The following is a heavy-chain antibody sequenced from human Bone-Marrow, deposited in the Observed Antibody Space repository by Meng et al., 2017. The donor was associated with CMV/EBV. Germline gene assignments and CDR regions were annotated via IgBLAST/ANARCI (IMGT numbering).Heavy chain of an antibody. D-gene: IGHD3-3*01. V-gene: IGHV3-7*01. CDR2: IKQDGSEK. Sequence: GESLKISCAASGFTFSSCWMSWVRQAPGKGLEWVANIKQDGSEKYYVDSVKGRFTISRDNAKNSLYLQMNSLRAEDTAVYYCARDGYDFWSGYYRVLPQTYYYYGMDVWGQGTTVTVSS. J-gene: IGHJ6*02. CDR1: GFTFSSCW. CDR3: ARDGYDFWSGYYRVLPQTYYYYGMDV.